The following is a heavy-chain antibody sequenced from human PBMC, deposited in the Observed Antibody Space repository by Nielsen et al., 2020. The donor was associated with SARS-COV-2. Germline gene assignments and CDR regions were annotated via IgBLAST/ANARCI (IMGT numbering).Heavy chain of an antibody. CDR2: ISSNTGSYT. D-gene: IGHD3-22*01. CDR1: GFAFSDFY. CDR3: ANSRAYYDSSGYLFDY. J-gene: IGHJ4*02. Sequence: GGSLRLSCAASGFAFSDFYMTWIRQAPGKGLEWVSYISSNTGSYTNYADSVKGRFTISRDNAKASLYLQMTSLRAEDTAVYFCANSRAYYDSSGYLFDYWGQGSLVTVSS. V-gene: IGHV3-11*06.